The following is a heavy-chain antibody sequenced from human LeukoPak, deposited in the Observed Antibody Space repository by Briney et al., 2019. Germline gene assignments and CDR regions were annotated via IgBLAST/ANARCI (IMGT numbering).Heavy chain of an antibody. CDR2: ISSSSSTI. J-gene: IGHJ5*02. CDR3: AIIAALGEYNWFDP. V-gene: IGHV3-48*01. D-gene: IGHD6-6*01. Sequence: PGGSLRLSCAASGFTFSSYSMNWVRQAPGKGLEWVSYISSSSSTIYYADSVKGRFTISRDNAKNSLYLQMNSLRAEDTAVYYCAIIAALGEYNWFDPWGQGTLVTVSS. CDR1: GFTFSSYS.